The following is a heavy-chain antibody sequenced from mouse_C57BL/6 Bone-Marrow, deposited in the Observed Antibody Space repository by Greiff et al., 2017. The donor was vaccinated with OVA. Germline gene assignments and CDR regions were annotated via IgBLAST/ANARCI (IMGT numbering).Heavy chain of an antibody. D-gene: IGHD1-1*01. CDR2: IDPSDSYT. CDR1: GYTFTSYW. CDR3: AGQLLREAMDY. V-gene: IGHV1-59*01. Sequence: QVQLKQPGAELVRPGTSVKLSCKASGYTFTSYWMHWVKQRPGQGLEWIGVIDPSDSYTNYNQKFKGKATLTVDTSSSTAYMQLSSLTSEDSAVYYCAGQLLREAMDYWGQGTSVTVSS. J-gene: IGHJ4*01.